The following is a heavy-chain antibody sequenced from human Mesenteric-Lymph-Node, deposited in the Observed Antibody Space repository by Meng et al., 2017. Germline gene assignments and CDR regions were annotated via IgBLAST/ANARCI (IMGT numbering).Heavy chain of an antibody. Sequence: GESLKISCAASGFTFSSYAMSWVRQAPGKGLEWVSAISGSGGSTYYADSVKGRFTISRDNAKNSLYLQMNSLRAADTAVYYCARYSSGLDYFDYWGQGTLVTVSS. CDR2: ISGSGGST. CDR1: GFTFSSYA. CDR3: ARYSSGLDYFDY. V-gene: IGHV3-23*01. J-gene: IGHJ4*02. D-gene: IGHD6-19*01.